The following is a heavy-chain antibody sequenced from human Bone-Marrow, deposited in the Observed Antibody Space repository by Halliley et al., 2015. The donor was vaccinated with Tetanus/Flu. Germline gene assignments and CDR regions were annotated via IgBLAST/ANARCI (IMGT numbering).Heavy chain of an antibody. D-gene: IGHD4-4*01. Sequence: WMGMISLADSDTRYSPAFQGQVTLSIDRSINTAYLQGRSLKPSDTAIYYCARPHFSNPLLWDVWGQGTTVTVSS. CDR2: ISLADSDT. V-gene: IGHV5-51*01. J-gene: IGHJ6*02. CDR3: ARPHFSNPLLWDV.